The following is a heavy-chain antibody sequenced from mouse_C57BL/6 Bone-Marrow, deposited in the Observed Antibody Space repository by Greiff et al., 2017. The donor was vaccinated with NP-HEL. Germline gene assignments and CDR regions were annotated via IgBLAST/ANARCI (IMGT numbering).Heavy chain of an antibody. Sequence: VQLKESVAELVRPGASVKLSCTASGFNIKNTYMHWVKQRPEQGLEWIGRIDPANGNTKYAPKFQGKATITADTSSNTAYLQLSSLTSEDTAIYYCARSYYYGSAGFAYWGQGTLVTVSA. J-gene: IGHJ3*01. D-gene: IGHD1-1*01. V-gene: IGHV14-3*01. CDR3: ARSYYYGSAGFAY. CDR2: IDPANGNT. CDR1: GFNIKNTY.